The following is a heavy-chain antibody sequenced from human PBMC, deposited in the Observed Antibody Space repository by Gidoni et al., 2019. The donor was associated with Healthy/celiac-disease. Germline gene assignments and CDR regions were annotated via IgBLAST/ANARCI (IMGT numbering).Heavy chain of an antibody. Sequence: QVQLQQWGAGRLKPSETLSLTCAVYGGSFSGYYWSWIRQPPGKGLEWIGEINHSGSPNYNPSLKSRVPISLDTSKNQFSLKLSSVTAADTAVYYCASGPIAAAGYYYYYMDVWGKGTTVTVSS. CDR1: GGSFSGYY. J-gene: IGHJ6*03. D-gene: IGHD6-13*01. V-gene: IGHV4-34*01. CDR2: INHSGSP. CDR3: ASGPIAAAGYYYYYMDV.